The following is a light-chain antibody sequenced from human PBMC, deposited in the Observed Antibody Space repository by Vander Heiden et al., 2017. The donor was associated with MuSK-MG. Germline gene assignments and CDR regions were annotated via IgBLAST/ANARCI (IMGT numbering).Light chain of an antibody. J-gene: IGKJ4*01. Sequence: DIEMAQSPSSLSASVGDRVTITCRTSQGINSWLAWYQQRPGKAPKLLIYDASKLQSGVPSRFSGSGSGTKFTLTITSLQPEDFATYYCQQGNSYPLTFGGWTKVESK. V-gene: IGKV1-12*01. CDR1: QGINSW. CDR3: QQGNSYPLT. CDR2: DAS.